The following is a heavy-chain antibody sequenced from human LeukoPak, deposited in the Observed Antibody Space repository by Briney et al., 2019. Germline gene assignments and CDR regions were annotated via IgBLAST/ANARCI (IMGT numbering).Heavy chain of an antibody. V-gene: IGHV4-30-4*01. CDR1: GGSISSGDYY. D-gene: IGHD3-10*01. CDR3: ARGRNYYGSGRRRDPLDY. J-gene: IGHJ4*02. CDR2: IYYSGST. Sequence: SETLSLTCTVSGGSISSGDYYWSWIRQPPGNGLDWIGYIYYSGSTYYNPSRKSRVTISVDTSKNQFSLKLSSVTAVDTAVYYCARGRNYYGSGRRRDPLDYWGQGTLVTVSS.